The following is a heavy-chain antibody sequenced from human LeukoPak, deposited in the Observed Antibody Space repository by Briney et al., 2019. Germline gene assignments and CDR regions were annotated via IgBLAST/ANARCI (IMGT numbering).Heavy chain of an antibody. CDR3: ARGHSSSWYGYIYY. J-gene: IGHJ4*02. CDR1: GGSFRGYY. Sequence: SETLSLTCAVYGGSFRGYYWSWIRQPPGKGLEWIGEINHSGSTNYNPSLKSRVTISVDTSKNQFSLKLSSVTAADTAVYYCARGHSSSWYGYIYYWGQGTLVTVSS. D-gene: IGHD6-13*01. V-gene: IGHV4-34*01. CDR2: INHSGST.